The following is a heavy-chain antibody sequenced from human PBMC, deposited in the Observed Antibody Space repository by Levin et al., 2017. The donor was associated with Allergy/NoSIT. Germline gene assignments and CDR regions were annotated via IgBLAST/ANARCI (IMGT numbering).Heavy chain of an antibody. Sequence: TLSLTLTCTFSGFSLSTSGVCVSWIRQPPGKALEWLARIDWDDEKYYSTSLKTRLTISKDTSKNQVVLTMTNMDPVDTATYYCARFPPPMVTGVDYWGQGTLVTVSS. J-gene: IGHJ4*02. CDR3: ARFPPPMVTGVDY. CDR1: GFSLSTSGVC. V-gene: IGHV2-70*11. CDR2: IDWDDEK. D-gene: IGHD5-18*01.